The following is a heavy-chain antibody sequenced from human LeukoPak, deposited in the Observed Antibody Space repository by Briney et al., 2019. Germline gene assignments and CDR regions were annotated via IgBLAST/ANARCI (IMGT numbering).Heavy chain of an antibody. J-gene: IGHJ5*02. CDR2: ISGSGGST. D-gene: IGHD1-26*01. V-gene: IGHV3-23*01. CDR1: GFTLSRYS. CDR3: AREVGATLNWFDP. Sequence: GGSLRLSCAASGFTLSRYSMNWVRQAPGKGLEWVSAISGSGGSTYYADSVKGRFTISRDNSKNTLYLQMNSLRAEDTAVYYCAREVGATLNWFDPWGQGTLVTVSS.